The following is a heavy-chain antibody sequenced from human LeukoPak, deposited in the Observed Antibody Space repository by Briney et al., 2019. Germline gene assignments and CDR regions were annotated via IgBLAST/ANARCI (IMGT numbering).Heavy chain of an antibody. V-gene: IGHV4-59*01. CDR1: GGSLDSYY. D-gene: IGHD6-19*01. Sequence: PSETLSLTCIVSGGSLDSYYWTWLRQPPGKGLEWIAYIFYSASTNYNPSLKSRATITVDTSKNQFSLNLRSVTAADMAVYYCTRGRTSGGYPHFDSWGQGIQVTVSS. CDR2: IFYSAST. CDR3: TRGRTSGGYPHFDS. J-gene: IGHJ4*02.